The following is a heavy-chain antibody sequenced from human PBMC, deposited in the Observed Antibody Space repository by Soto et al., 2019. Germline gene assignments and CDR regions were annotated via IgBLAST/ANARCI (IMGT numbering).Heavy chain of an antibody. CDR2: IWYDGSNK. D-gene: IGHD1-7*01. CDR1: GFTISTHG. J-gene: IGHJ5*02. CDR3: AAEKTWNFQFPS. Sequence: QAQLVESGGGVVQPGTSLRLSCAASGFTISTHGMHWVRQAPGKGLEWLANIWYDGSNKFYAACVKARFSISKDNSKNTLYLQMSSLRAEDTAVYYCAAEKTWNFQFPSWGQGTQVTVSS. V-gene: IGHV3-33*03.